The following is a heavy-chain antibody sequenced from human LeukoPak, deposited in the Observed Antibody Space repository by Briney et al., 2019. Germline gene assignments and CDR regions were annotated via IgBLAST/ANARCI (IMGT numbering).Heavy chain of an antibody. J-gene: IGHJ3*02. Sequence: SVKVSCKASGGTFSSYAISWVRQAPGQGLEWMGRIIPILGIANYAQKFQGRVTITADKSTSTAYMELSSLRSEDTAVYYCLTTVTGDAFDIWGQGTMVTVSS. CDR2: IIPILGIA. V-gene: IGHV1-69*04. D-gene: IGHD4-17*01. CDR1: GGTFSSYA. CDR3: LTTVTGDAFDI.